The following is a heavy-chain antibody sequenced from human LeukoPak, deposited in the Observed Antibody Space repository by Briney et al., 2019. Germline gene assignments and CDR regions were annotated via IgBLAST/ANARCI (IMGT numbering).Heavy chain of an antibody. CDR3: ARSYGGNCAANY. CDR1: GYTFTGYY. J-gene: IGHJ4*02. V-gene: IGHV1-2*02. CDR2: INPNSGGT. D-gene: IGHD4-23*01. Sequence: GSSVKVSCKASGYTFTGYYMHWVRQPPGQGLAWMGWINPNSGGTNYAQKFQGRVTMSRERSISTAYMELSRLRYDDTAVYDCARSYGGNCAANYWGEGSLVTVSS.